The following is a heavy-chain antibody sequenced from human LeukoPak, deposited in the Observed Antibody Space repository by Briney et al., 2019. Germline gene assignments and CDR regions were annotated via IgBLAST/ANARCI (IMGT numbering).Heavy chain of an antibody. J-gene: IGHJ4*02. CDR1: GGTFSSYA. CDR3: ARDPIASSWYSSPSDY. V-gene: IGHV1-18*01. D-gene: IGHD6-13*01. Sequence: GASVKVSCKASGGTFSSYAISWVRQAPGQGLEWMGWISAYNGNTNYAQKLQGRVTMTTDTSTSTAYMEVRSLRSDDTAVYYCARDPIASSWYSSPSDYWGQGTLVTVSS. CDR2: ISAYNGNT.